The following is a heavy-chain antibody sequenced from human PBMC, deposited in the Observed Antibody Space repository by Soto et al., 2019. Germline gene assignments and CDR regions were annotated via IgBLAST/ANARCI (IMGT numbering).Heavy chain of an antibody. CDR3: ARGVVVPAAAYYYYMDV. CDR1: GYTFTSYD. D-gene: IGHD2-2*01. Sequence: QVQLVQSGAEVKKPGASVKVSCKASGYTFTSYDINWVRQATGQGLEWMGWMNPNSGNTGYAQKFQGRVTMTRNTSISTAYMELSSLRSEVTAVYYCARGVVVPAAAYYYYMDVWGKGTTVTVSS. V-gene: IGHV1-8*01. CDR2: MNPNSGNT. J-gene: IGHJ6*03.